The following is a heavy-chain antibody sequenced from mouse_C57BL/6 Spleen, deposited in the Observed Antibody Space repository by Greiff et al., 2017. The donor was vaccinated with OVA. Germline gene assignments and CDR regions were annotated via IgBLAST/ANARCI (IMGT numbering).Heavy chain of an antibody. D-gene: IGHD2-1*01. V-gene: IGHV2-2*01. CDR1: GFSLTSYG. CDR3: ARKGNYGFDY. Sequence: VQLKESGPGLVQPSQSLSITCTVSGFSLTSYGVHWVRQSPGKGLEWLGVIWSGGSTDYNAAFISRLSISKDNSKSQVFFKMNSLQADDTAIYYCARKGNYGFDYWGQGTTLTVSS. CDR2: IWSGGST. J-gene: IGHJ2*01.